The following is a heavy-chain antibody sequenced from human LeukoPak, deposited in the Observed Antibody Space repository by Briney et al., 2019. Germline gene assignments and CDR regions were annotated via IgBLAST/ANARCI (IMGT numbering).Heavy chain of an antibody. D-gene: IGHD3-22*01. J-gene: IGHJ3*02. CDR1: GGSISSGGYY. CDR2: IYYSGST. CDR3: ARGSSSSDSSGYYYFDAFDI. V-gene: IGHV4-31*03. Sequence: NTSQTLSLTCTVSGGSISSGGYYWSWIRQHPGKGLEWIGYIYYSGSTYYNPSLKSRVTISVDTSKNQFSLKLSSVTAADTAVYYCARGSSSSDSSGYYYFDAFDIWGQGTMVTVSS.